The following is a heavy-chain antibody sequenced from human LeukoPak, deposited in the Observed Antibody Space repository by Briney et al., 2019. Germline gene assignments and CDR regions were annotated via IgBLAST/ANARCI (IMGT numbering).Heavy chain of an antibody. J-gene: IGHJ4*02. CDR2: VYPDDSDT. Sequence: GESLKISCKGSGYSFTTYWIGWVRQMPGKGLEWMGIVYPDDSDTRYTPSFQGQVTISADKSISTAYLQWSSLKASDTAMYYCARLGIYYYGSGRPFDYWGQGTLVTVSS. CDR1: GYSFTTYW. V-gene: IGHV5-51*01. CDR3: ARLGIYYYGSGRPFDY. D-gene: IGHD3-10*01.